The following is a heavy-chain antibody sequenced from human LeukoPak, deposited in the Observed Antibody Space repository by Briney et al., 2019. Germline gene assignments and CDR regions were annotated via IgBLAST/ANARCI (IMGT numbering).Heavy chain of an antibody. Sequence: SVKVSCKASGGTFSSYAISWVRHAPGQGLELMGGIIPIFGTANYAQKFQGRVTITADESTSTAYMEMSSLRSEDTAVYYCARDWGHYDILTGYYPPLLWGQGTLVTVSS. CDR2: IIPIFGTA. V-gene: IGHV1-69*13. D-gene: IGHD3-9*01. CDR1: GGTFSSYA. CDR3: ARDWGHYDILTGYYPPLL. J-gene: IGHJ4*02.